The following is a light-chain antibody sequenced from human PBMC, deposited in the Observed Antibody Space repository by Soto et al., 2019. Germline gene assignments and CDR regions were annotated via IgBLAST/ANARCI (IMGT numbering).Light chain of an antibody. J-gene: IGKJ2*01. V-gene: IGKV3-20*01. CDR1: QSVSSSY. Sequence: EIVLTQSPGTLSLSPGERATLPCRASQSVSSSYLAWYQQKPGQAPRLLIYGASSRATGIPDRFSGSGSGTDFTLTISRLEPEDFAVYYCQQYGSSPLYTFGQXT. CDR3: QQYGSSPLYT. CDR2: GAS.